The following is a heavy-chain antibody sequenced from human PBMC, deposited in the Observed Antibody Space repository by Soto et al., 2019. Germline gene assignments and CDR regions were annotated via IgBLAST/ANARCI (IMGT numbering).Heavy chain of an antibody. CDR1: GFTFSSYS. CDR3: ARDDYGGNGDWYFDL. Sequence: EVQLVESGGGLVKPGGSLRLSCAASGFTFSSYSMNWVRQAPGKGLEWVSSISSSSSYIYYADSVKGRFTISRDNAKNSLYLQMNSLRAEDTAVYYCARDDYGGNGDWYFDLWGRGTLVTVSS. CDR2: ISSSSSYI. J-gene: IGHJ2*01. V-gene: IGHV3-21*01. D-gene: IGHD4-17*01.